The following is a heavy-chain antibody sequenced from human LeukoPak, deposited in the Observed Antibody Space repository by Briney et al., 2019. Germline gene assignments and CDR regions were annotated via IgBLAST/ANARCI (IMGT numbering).Heavy chain of an antibody. CDR1: GYTFTSYD. J-gene: IGHJ4*02. CDR2: MNPNSGNT. CDR3: ARRLSGGWDDTFDY. Sequence: ASVKVSCKASGYTFTSYDINWVRQATGQGLEWMGWMNPNSGNTGYAQKFQGRVTMTRNTSISTAYMELSSLRSEDTVVYYCARRLSGGWDDTFDYWGQGTLVTVYS. V-gene: IGHV1-8*01. D-gene: IGHD6-19*01.